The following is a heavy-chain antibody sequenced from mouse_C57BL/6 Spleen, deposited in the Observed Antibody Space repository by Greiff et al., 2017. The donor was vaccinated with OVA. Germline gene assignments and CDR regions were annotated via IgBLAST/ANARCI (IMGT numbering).Heavy chain of an antibody. D-gene: IGHD1-1*01. Sequence: DVMLVESGGGLVKPGGSLKLSCAASGFTFSDYGMHWVRQAPEKGLEWVAYISSGSSTIYYADTVKGRFTISRDKAKNTLFLQMTSLRSEDTAMYYCARDYGSSHGYFDYWGQGTTLTVSS. CDR3: ARDYGSSHGYFDY. J-gene: IGHJ2*01. CDR1: GFTFSDYG. V-gene: IGHV5-17*01. CDR2: ISSGSSTI.